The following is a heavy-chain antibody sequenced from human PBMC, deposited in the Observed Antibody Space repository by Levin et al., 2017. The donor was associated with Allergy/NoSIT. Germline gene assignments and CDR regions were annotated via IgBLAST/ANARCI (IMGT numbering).Heavy chain of an antibody. CDR2: INWNGGST. J-gene: IGHJ4*02. CDR3: ARDRYYGSGHYYNAFDF. D-gene: IGHD3-10*01. Sequence: GGSLRLSCAASGFTFDDYGMSWVRQAPGKGLEWVSGINWNGGSTGYADSVKGRFTISRDNAKNSLYLEMNSLRAEDTALYYCARDRYYGSGHYYNAFDFWGQGTLATVSS. V-gene: IGHV3-20*04. CDR1: GFTFDDYG.